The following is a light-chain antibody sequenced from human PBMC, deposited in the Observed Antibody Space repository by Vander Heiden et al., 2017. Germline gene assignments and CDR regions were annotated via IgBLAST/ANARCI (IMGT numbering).Light chain of an antibody. CDR1: QSISSY. V-gene: IGKV1-39*01. J-gene: IGKJ3*01. CDR3: QQSYSRPFT. Sequence: DIQMTPSPSSLSASVGDRVTITCRTSQSISSYLNWYQQKPGKAPKLLIYAASSLQSGVPARFSGSGSGTDFTLTISSLQPDDFATYYCQQSYSRPFTFGPGTKVDIK. CDR2: AAS.